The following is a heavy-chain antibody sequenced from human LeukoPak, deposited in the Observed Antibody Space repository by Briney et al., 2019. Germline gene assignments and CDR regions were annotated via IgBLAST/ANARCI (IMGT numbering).Heavy chain of an antibody. D-gene: IGHD3-22*01. CDR3: ARDQADNYYDSSGYYYGFDY. J-gene: IGHJ4*02. Sequence: GGSLRLSCAASGFTFSSYSMNWGRQAPGKGLEWVSSISSSSSYIYYADSVKGRSTISRDNAKNSLYLQMNSLRAEDTAVYYCARDQADNYYDSSGYYYGFDYWGQGTLVTVSS. CDR1: GFTFSSYS. CDR2: ISSSSSYI. V-gene: IGHV3-21*01.